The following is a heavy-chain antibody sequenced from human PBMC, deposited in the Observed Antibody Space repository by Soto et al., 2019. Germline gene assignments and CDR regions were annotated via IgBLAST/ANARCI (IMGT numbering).Heavy chain of an antibody. V-gene: IGHV4-30-4*01. D-gene: IGHD5-18*01. J-gene: IGHJ4*02. CDR2: IYYSGNT. CDR1: GGSLSSGTYY. Sequence: QVQLQESGPGLVKPSQTLSLTCTVSGGSLSSGTYYWSWIRQPPGKGLEWIGYIYYSGNTYSNPSLKSRITISVDTSKNQFSLKLNSVTAADTDVYYCASTRGYSYGYLRYFDYWGQGTPVTVSS. CDR3: ASTRGYSYGYLRYFDY.